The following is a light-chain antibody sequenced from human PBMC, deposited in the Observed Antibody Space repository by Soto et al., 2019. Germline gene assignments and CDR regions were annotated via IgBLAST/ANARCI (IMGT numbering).Light chain of an antibody. CDR2: DAS. Sequence: EIVLTQSPGTLSLSPGERATLSCRASQTVNTISLAWYQQKPGQAPRLLLYDASSRATGIPDRFSGSGSETDFTLTISSLEPEDFAVYYCQHYGSSPPRFTFGPGTTVDGK. CDR3: QHYGSSPPRFT. J-gene: IGKJ3*01. CDR1: QTVNTIS. V-gene: IGKV3-20*01.